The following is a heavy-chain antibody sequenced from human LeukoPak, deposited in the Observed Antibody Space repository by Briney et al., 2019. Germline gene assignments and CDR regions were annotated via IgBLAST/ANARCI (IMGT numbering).Heavy chain of an antibody. CDR2: IYYTGAT. CDR1: GGSISSYY. D-gene: IGHD5-18*01. J-gene: IGHJ4*02. Sequence: SETLSLTCTVSGGSISSYYWSWIRLPPGKGLEWIGYIYYTGATYYNPSLKSRVTISLDTSKNQFSLKLSSVTAADAAVYYCARAGCSYGTGYYFDYWGQGALVTVSS. V-gene: IGHV4-59*01. CDR3: ARAGCSYGTGYYFDY.